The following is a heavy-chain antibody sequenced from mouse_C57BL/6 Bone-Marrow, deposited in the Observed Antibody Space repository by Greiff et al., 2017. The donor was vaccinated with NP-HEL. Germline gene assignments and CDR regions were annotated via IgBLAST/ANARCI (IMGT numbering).Heavy chain of an antibody. J-gene: IGHJ2*01. CDR2: IYPGDGDT. CDR1: GYAFSSSW. D-gene: IGHD3-1*01. V-gene: IGHV1-82*01. CDR3: ARGLPRFAY. Sequence: QVQLQQSGPELVKPGASVKISCKASGYAFSSSWMNWVKQRPGKGLEWIGRIYPGDGDTNYNGKFKGKATLTADKSSSTAYMQLSSLTSEDSAVYFCARGLPRFAYWGQGTTLTVSS.